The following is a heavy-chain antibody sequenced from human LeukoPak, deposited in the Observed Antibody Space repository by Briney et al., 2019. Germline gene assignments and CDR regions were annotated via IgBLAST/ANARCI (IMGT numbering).Heavy chain of an antibody. CDR3: ARDHRSVLRYFDWLSPGAFDI. CDR1: GFTFSSYS. Sequence: GGSLRLSCAASGFTFSSYSMNWVRQAPGKGLEWVSYISSSSSTIYYADSVKGRITISRDNAKNSLYLQMNSLRAEDTAVYYCARDHRSVLRYFDWLSPGAFDIWGQGTMVTVSS. CDR2: ISSSSSTI. J-gene: IGHJ3*02. D-gene: IGHD3-9*01. V-gene: IGHV3-48*01.